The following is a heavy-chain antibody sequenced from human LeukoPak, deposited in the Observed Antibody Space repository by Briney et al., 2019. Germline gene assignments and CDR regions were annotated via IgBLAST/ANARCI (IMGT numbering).Heavy chain of an antibody. CDR3: ARDSYYYGSGSNE. V-gene: IGHV1-2*02. J-gene: IGHJ4*02. CDR2: INPNSGGT. D-gene: IGHD3-10*01. Sequence: ASVKVSCKASGYTFTGYYMHWVRQAPGQGLEWMGWINPNSGGTNYAQKFQGRVTMTRDTSISTAYMELSSLRSEDTAVYYCARDSYYYGSGSNEWGQGTLVTVSS. CDR1: GYTFTGYY.